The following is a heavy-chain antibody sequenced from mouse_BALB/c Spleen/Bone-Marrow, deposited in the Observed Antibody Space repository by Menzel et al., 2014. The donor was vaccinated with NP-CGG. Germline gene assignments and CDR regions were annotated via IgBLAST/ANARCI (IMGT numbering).Heavy chain of an antibody. Sequence: DVQLQESGPGLVKPSQSLSLTCSVTGYSITSGYYWNWIRQLPQNTLEWMGYISYDGNNNYNPSLKNRISITRDTSKNHFFLKLNSVTTEDTATYYCAREDYGNYDYFDYWGQGTTLTVSS. CDR3: AREDYGNYDYFDY. D-gene: IGHD2-1*01. J-gene: IGHJ2*01. CDR1: GYSITSGYY. CDR2: ISYDGNN. V-gene: IGHV3-6*02.